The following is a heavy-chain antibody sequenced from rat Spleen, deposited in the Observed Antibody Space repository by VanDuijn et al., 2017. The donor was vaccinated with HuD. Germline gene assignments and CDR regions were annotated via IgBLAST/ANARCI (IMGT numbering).Heavy chain of an antibody. CDR3: ARQYGGYKG. V-gene: IGHV5-25*01. Sequence: VQLVESGGGLVQPGRSMKLSCAASGFTFSNYYMAWVRQAPTKGLEWVASINTGGSTYYPDSVKGRFTISRDNAKSTLYLQMDSLRSEDTSTYYCARQYGGYKGWGQGVMVTVSS. CDR1: GFTFSNYY. CDR2: INTGGST. D-gene: IGHD1-11*01. J-gene: IGHJ2*01.